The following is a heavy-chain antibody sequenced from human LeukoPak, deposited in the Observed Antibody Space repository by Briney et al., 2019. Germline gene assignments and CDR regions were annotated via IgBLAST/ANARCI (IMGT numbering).Heavy chain of an antibody. CDR2: INHSGST. CDR1: GGSFSGYY. V-gene: IGHV4-34*01. CDR3: ARGRYCSGGSCYSGDYYYYYMDV. D-gene: IGHD2-15*01. J-gene: IGHJ6*03. Sequence: SETLSLTCAVYGGSFSGYYWSWIRQPPGKGLEWIGEINHSGSTNYNPSLKSRVTIPVDTSKDQFSLKLSSVTAADTAVYYCARGRYCSGGSCYSGDYYYYYMDVWGKGTTVTVSS.